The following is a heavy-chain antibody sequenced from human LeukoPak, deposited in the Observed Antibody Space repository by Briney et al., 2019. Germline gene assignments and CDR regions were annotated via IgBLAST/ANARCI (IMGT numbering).Heavy chain of an antibody. CDR1: GFTFSSFG. CDR2: IAYDGSIK. D-gene: IGHD7-27*01. J-gene: IGHJ4*02. Sequence: PGGSLRLSCAASGFTFSSFGMHWVRQAPGKGLEWVAVIAYDGSIKYYADSVKGRFTISGDNSKNTLYLQMNSLRAEDTAVYYCARGLTGDWGQGTLVTVSS. V-gene: IGHV3-30*03. CDR3: ARGLTGD.